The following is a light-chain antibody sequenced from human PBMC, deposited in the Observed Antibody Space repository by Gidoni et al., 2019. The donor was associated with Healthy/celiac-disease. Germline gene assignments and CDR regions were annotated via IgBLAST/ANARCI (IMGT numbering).Light chain of an antibody. Sequence: ATLSCRASQSVSSNLAWYQKKPGQAPRLLIYGASTRATGIPARFSGSGSGTEFTLTIRSLQSEDFAVYYCQQYNNWPPWTFGQGTKVEIK. V-gene: IGKV3-15*01. CDR1: QSVSSN. J-gene: IGKJ1*01. CDR2: GAS. CDR3: QQYNNWPPWT.